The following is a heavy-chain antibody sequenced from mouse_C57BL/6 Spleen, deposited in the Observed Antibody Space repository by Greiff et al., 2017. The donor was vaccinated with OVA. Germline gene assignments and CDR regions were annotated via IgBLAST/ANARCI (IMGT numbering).Heavy chain of an antibody. CDR3: ARYDYGSSPYYFDY. V-gene: IGHV1-81*01. CDR2: IYPRSGNT. Sequence: QVQLQQSGAELARPGASVKLSCKASGYTFTSYGISWVKQRTGQGLEWIGEIYPRSGNTYYNQKFKGKFTLTVDKSSSTAYMQLSSLTSEDSAVYYCARYDYGSSPYYFDYWGQGTTLTVSS. D-gene: IGHD1-1*01. CDR1: GYTFTSYG. J-gene: IGHJ2*01.